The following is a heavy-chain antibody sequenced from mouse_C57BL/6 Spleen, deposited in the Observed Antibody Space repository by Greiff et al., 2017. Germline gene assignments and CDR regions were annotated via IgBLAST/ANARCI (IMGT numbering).Heavy chain of an antibody. V-gene: IGHV14-4*01. J-gene: IGHJ3*01. CDR2: IDPENGDT. Sequence: VQLQQSGAELVRPGASVKLSCTASGFNIKDDYMHWVKQRPEQGLEWIGWIDPENGDTEYASKFQGKATITADTSSNTAYLQLSSLTSEDTAVYYWTTGDGYPFAYWGQGTLVTVSA. D-gene: IGHD2-3*01. CDR1: GFNIKDDY. CDR3: TTGDGYPFAY.